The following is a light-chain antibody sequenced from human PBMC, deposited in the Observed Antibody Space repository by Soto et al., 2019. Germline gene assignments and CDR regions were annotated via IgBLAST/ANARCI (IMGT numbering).Light chain of an antibody. CDR3: QQYYDTPLT. J-gene: IGKJ4*01. CDR2: WTS. CDR1: QRVLYSSDNKNY. V-gene: IGKV4-1*01. Sequence: DLVMTQSPDSLAFSLGERATISCKSSQRVLYSSDNKNYLAWYRQKPGQPPKLLIFWTSIRESGVPDRFIGSGSGTDFTLTISSLQAEDVAVYYCQQYYDTPLTFGGGTKVDIK.